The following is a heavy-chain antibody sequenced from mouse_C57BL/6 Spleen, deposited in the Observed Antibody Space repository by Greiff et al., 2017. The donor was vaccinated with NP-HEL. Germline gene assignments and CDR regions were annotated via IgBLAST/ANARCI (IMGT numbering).Heavy chain of an antibody. CDR2: ISNGGGST. CDR1: GFTFSDYY. J-gene: IGHJ4*01. V-gene: IGHV5-12*01. CDR3: ARQGDAMDY. Sequence: EVKVVESGGGLVQPGGSLKLSCAASGFTFSDYYMYWVRQTPEKRLEWVAYISNGGGSTYYPDTVKGRFTISRDNAKNTLYLQMSRLKSEDTAMYYCARQGDAMDYWGQGTSVTVSS.